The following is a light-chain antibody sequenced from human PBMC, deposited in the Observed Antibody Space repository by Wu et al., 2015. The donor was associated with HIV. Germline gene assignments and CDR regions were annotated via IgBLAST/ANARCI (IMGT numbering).Light chain of an antibody. J-gene: IGKJ4*01. CDR3: QQLNSSPWP. Sequence: IQLTQSPSALSASVGDRVTITCRASQGIHNYLAWFQQQPGKAPKLLIYAASTLQGGVPSRFSGSGYGTDSTLTISSLQPEDFATYYCQQLNSSPWPFGGGTKVEI. V-gene: IGKV1-9*01. CDR1: QGIHNY. CDR2: AAS.